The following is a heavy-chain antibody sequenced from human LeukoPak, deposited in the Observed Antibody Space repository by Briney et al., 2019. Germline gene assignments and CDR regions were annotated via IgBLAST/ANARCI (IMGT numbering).Heavy chain of an antibody. V-gene: IGHV4-59*01. D-gene: IGHD3-22*01. CDR1: GGSFSGYY. CDR2: IYYSGST. J-gene: IGHJ4*02. Sequence: SETLSLTCAVYGGSFSGYYWSWIRQPPGKGLEWIGYIYYSGSTNYNPSLKSRVTISVDTSKNQFSLKLSSVTAADTAVYYCAREGSGSLFDYWGQGTLVTVSS. CDR3: AREGSGSLFDY.